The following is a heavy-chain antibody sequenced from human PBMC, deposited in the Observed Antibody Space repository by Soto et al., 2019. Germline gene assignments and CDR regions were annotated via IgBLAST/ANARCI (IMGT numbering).Heavy chain of an antibody. V-gene: IGHV3-53*01. CDR3: ARVDYGDYGWYFDL. D-gene: IGHD4-17*01. Sequence: EVQLVESGGGLIQPGGSLRLSCAASGFTVTNKYRTWVRQAPGKGLEWVSVIYSGGSTSYADSVKGRFTISRDNSKNILYLQMHSLRAEDTAVYYCARVDYGDYGWYFDLWGRGTLVTVSS. CDR2: IYSGGST. J-gene: IGHJ2*01. CDR1: GFTVTNKY.